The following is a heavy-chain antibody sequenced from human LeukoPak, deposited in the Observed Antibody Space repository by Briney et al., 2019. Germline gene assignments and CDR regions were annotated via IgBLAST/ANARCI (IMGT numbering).Heavy chain of an antibody. Sequence: PGGSLRLSCAASGFTFSSYAMSWVRQAPGKGLEWVSAISGGSGSTYYADSVKGRFTISRDNSKNTLYLQMNSLRAEDTAVYYCAKDMGSGYYYVYYFEYWGQGTLVTVSS. V-gene: IGHV3-23*01. CDR2: ISGGSGST. D-gene: IGHD3-22*01. CDR3: AKDMGSGYYYVYYFEY. CDR1: GFTFSSYA. J-gene: IGHJ4*02.